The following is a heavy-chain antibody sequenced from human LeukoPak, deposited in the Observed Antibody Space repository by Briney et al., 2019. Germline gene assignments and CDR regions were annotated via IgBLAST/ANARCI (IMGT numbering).Heavy chain of an antibody. J-gene: IGHJ6*03. CDR3: ARAYSGSYGLGYYYMDV. CDR1: GFTFSSYS. CDR2: ISSSSSYI. V-gene: IGHV3-21*01. Sequence: GGSLRLSCAASGFTFSSYSMNWVRQAPGKGLEWVSSISSSSSYIYYADSVKGRFTISRDNAKNSLYLQMNSLRAEDTAVYYCARAYSGSYGLGYYYMDVWGRGTTVTVSS. D-gene: IGHD1-26*01.